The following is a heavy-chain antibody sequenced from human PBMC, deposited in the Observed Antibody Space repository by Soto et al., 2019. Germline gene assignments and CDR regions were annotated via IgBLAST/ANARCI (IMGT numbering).Heavy chain of an antibody. D-gene: IGHD6-19*01. CDR3: ARDLAVGLVDY. CDR1: GYTFTSYG. V-gene: IGHV1-18*01. CDR2: IRAYNGNI. J-gene: IGHJ4*02. Sequence: QVQLVQSGAEVKKPGASVKVSCKASGYTFTSYGISWVRKAPGQGLEWIGWIRAYNGNIKYAQKLQGRVTMTTDTSTSTAYMELRSLRSDDTAVYYCARDLAVGLVDYWGQGTLVTVSS.